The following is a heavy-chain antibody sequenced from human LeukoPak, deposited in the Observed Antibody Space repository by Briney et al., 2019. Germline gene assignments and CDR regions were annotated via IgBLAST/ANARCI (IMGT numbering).Heavy chain of an antibody. Sequence: SGTLSLTCAVSGGSISSSNWWSWVRQPPGKGLEWIGEIYHSGSTNYNPSLKSRVTISVDKSKNQFSLKLSSVTAADTAVYYCARAKRGYCSGGSCYRIDYWGQGTLVTVSS. CDR1: GGSISSSNW. CDR3: ARAKRGYCSGGSCYRIDY. V-gene: IGHV4-4*02. CDR2: IYHSGST. D-gene: IGHD2-15*01. J-gene: IGHJ4*02.